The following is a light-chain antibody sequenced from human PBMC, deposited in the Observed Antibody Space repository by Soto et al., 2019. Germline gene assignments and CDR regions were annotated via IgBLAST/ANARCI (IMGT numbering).Light chain of an antibody. CDR2: SAS. Sequence: DIQMTQSPSSLSASVGDRVTIPCRVSQSIRGYLNWYQQKPGNAPKLLIYSASTLQSGVPSRFSGSGSGTDFTLTINSLQPEDFATYFCQQSYSAPWTFGQGTKVDIK. CDR1: QSIRGY. V-gene: IGKV1-39*01. J-gene: IGKJ1*01. CDR3: QQSYSAPWT.